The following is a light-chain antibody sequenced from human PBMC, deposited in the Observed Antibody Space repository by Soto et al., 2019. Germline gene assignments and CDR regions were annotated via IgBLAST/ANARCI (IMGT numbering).Light chain of an antibody. Sequence: EIVRTQSPATLSVSPGERATLSCRATQSVSSNLAWYQQKPGQAPRLLIYGASTRATGIPARFSGSRSGKECTLTISSLQSEDFACYYCQQYNNWPPTFDQGTLLEIK. CDR1: QSVSSN. CDR3: QQYNNWPPT. V-gene: IGKV3-15*01. CDR2: GAS. J-gene: IGKJ5*01.